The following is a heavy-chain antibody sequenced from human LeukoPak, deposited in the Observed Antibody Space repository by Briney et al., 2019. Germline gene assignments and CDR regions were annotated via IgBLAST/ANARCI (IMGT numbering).Heavy chain of an antibody. D-gene: IGHD2-15*01. V-gene: IGHV1-18*01. J-gene: IGHJ3*02. CDR1: GYTFTSYS. CDR2: ISAYNGNT. Sequence: ASVKVSCKASGYTFTSYSISWVRQAPGQGLEWMGWISAYNGNTNYAQKLQGRVTMTTDTSTSTAYMELRSLRSDDTAVYYCARDTVVVVAASDAFDIWGQGTMVTVSS. CDR3: ARDTVVVVAASDAFDI.